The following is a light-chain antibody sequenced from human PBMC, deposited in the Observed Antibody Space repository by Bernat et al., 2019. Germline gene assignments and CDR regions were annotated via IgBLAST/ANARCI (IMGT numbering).Light chain of an antibody. CDR3: CYFADKSAWV. V-gene: IGLV2-11*01. CDR1: SRDIGGYNY. CDR2: YVN. J-gene: IGLJ3*02. Sequence: QSALTQPRSVSGSPGQSVTVSCTGSSRDIGGYNYVTWYQQHPGKAPKLMIYYVNQRPSGVPDRCSGSKSGNTASLTISGLQAEEKADYYFCYFADKSAWVCGGGTTVTAL.